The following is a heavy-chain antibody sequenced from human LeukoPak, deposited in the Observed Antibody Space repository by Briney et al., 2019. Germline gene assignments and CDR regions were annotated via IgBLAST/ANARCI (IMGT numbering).Heavy chain of an antibody. V-gene: IGHV3-30*02. D-gene: IGHD5-18*01. CDR1: GFTFSRYG. J-gene: IGHJ4*02. CDR2: ILYDGSNK. CDR3: AKLSSERQLWLPFDY. Sequence: GGTLRLSCAGSGFTFSRYGMHWGGHAPGKGLGGVAVILYDGSNKYYAASVTGRFPISTDNSKSTLYLPMNSLRTEDTAVYYCAKLSSERQLWLPFDYWGQGTLVAVSS.